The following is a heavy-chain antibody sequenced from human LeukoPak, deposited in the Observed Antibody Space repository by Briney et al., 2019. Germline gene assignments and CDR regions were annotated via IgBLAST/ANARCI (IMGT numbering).Heavy chain of an antibody. D-gene: IGHD6-6*01. CDR1: GGSFSTSSYY. V-gene: IGHV4-39*07. CDR3: ARDTKQLAYFDY. Sequence: SETLSLTCTVSGGSFSTSSYYWGWVRQPPGRGLEWIGNIFYSGSTYYSPSLKSRVTISLDTSRNQFSLKLNSVTAADTAVYYCARDTKQLAYFDYWGQGTLVTVSS. J-gene: IGHJ4*02. CDR2: IFYSGST.